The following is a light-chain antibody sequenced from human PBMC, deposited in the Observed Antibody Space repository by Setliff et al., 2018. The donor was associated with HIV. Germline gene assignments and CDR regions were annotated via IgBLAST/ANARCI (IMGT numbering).Light chain of an antibody. J-gene: IGLJ1*01. CDR2: AVS. Sequence: QSVLTQPASVSGSPGQSITISCTGTSSDVVDYNYVSWYQQYPGKAPKLMIYAVSNRPSGVSNRFSGSKSGNTASLTISGLQAEDEADYYCQSYDSSLSGSYVFGTGTKVTVL. V-gene: IGLV2-14*03. CDR3: QSYDSSLSGSYV. CDR1: SSDVVDYNY.